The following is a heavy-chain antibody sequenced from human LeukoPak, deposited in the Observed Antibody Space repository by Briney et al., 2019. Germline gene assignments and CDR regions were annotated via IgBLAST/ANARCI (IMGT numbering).Heavy chain of an antibody. J-gene: IGHJ4*02. Sequence: GGSLRLSCAASGFIFRSYWMHWVRQAPGKGLVWVSRINSDGSSTTYADSVKGRFTISRDNAKNTLYLQMNSLRAEDTAVYFCARVSRYEFDYWGQGTLVTVSS. D-gene: IGHD1-1*01. CDR3: ARVSRYEFDY. CDR1: GFIFRSYW. CDR2: INSDGSST. V-gene: IGHV3-74*01.